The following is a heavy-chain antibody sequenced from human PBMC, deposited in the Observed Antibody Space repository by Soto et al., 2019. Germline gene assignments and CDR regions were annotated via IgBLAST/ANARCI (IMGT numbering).Heavy chain of an antibody. CDR2: ISAYNGNT. V-gene: IGHV1-18*04. CDR3: ARGGPTVGWLQPDVWDY. D-gene: IGHD3-16*01. CDR1: GYPFTSYG. Sequence: GGSVKVCFKASGYPFTSYGISLVRQAPGQGLEWIGWISAYNGNTNYAQKLQGRVTMTTDTSTSTAYMELRSLRSDDTAVYYCARGGPTVGWLQPDVWDYWGQGTLVTVSS. J-gene: IGHJ4*02.